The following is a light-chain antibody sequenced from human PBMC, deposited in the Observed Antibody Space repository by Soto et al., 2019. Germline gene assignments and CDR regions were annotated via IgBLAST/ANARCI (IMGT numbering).Light chain of an antibody. V-gene: IGLV1-47*01. CDR2: RNS. CDR3: AAWDDSLSGVV. J-gene: IGLJ2*01. CDR1: SSNIGRNY. Sequence: QSVLTQPPSASGTPGQRVTISCSGSSSNIGRNYVYWYQQLPGTVPHLLIYRNSERPSGVPDRFSGSKSGTSASLAISGLRSEDEADYYCAAWDDSLSGVVFGGGTKLTVL.